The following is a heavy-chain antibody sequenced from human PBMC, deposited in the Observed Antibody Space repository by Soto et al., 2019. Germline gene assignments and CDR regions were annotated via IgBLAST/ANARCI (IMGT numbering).Heavy chain of an antibody. V-gene: IGHV5-51*01. J-gene: IGHJ4*02. CDR2: IYPNDSDT. Sequence: GESLKMSCNGSGYSFTNYWIALVLRMPGKGLEYMGIIYPNDSDTRYSPFFQGQVTISADKSISSAYLQWSSLKASDTAMYYCARPRYGATGTPALFDYWGQGTLVTV. CDR1: GYSFTNYW. CDR3: ARPRYGATGTPALFDY. D-gene: IGHD1-1*01.